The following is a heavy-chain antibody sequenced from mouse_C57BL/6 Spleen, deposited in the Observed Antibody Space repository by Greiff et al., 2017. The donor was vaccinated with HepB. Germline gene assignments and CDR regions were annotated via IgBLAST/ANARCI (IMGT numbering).Heavy chain of an antibody. J-gene: IGHJ3*01. CDR3: ARGGSSYAAY. Sequence: EVNLVESGGGLVKPGGSLKLSCAASGFTFSDYGMHWVRQAPEKGLEWVAYISSGSSTIYYADTVKGRFTISRDNAKNTLFLQMISLRSEDTAMYYCARGGSSYAAYWGQGTLVTVSA. V-gene: IGHV5-17*01. D-gene: IGHD1-1*01. CDR1: GFTFSDYG. CDR2: ISSGSSTI.